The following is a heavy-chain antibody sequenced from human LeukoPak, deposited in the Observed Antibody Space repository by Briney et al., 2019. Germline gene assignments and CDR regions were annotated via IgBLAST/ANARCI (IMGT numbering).Heavy chain of an antibody. CDR3: AKVPAAYCSSTSCYLDY. V-gene: IGHV3-23*01. D-gene: IGHD2-2*01. CDR1: GFTFSSYA. Sequence: GGSLRLSCAASGFTFSSYAMSWVRQAPGKGLEWASAISGSGGSTYYADSEKGRFTISRDNSKNTLYLQMNSLRAEDTAVYYCAKVPAAYCSSTSCYLDYWGQGTLVTVSS. J-gene: IGHJ4*02. CDR2: ISGSGGST.